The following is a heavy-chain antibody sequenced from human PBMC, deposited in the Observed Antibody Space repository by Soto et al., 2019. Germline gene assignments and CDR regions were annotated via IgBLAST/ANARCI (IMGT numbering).Heavy chain of an antibody. Sequence: ASVKVSCKASGYTFTNYGISWVRQAPGQGLEWMGWINVYNGNTKYAQKVQGRVTMTTDTSTSTAYMELRSLRSDDTAVYYCANNGDYYYYGMDVWGQGTTVTVSS. CDR1: GYTFTNYG. D-gene: IGHD4-17*01. V-gene: IGHV1-18*01. CDR3: ANNGDYYYYGMDV. CDR2: INVYNGNT. J-gene: IGHJ6*02.